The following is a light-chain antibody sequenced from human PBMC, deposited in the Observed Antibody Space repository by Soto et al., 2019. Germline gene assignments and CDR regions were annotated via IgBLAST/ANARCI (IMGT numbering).Light chain of an antibody. V-gene: IGKV1-39*01. CDR3: QQSYSYLVYN. CDR2: TAS. CDR1: QNIGTY. Sequence: DIQMTQSPSSLSASVGDRVTITCRASQNIGTYLNWYQQKPGKAPTVLIYTASTLQSGVPSRFSGSGSGTDFTLTISSLQPEDSATYYCQQSYSYLVYNFGPGTKLEIK. J-gene: IGKJ2*01.